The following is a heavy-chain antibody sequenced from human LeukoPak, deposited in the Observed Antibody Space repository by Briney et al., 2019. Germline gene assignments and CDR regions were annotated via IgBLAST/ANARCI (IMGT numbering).Heavy chain of an antibody. CDR3: TGYYDYYYYYMDV. CDR1: GFTFSGSA. V-gene: IGHV3-73*01. D-gene: IGHD3-22*01. CDR2: IRSKANSYAT. J-gene: IGHJ6*03. Sequence: GGSLRLSCAASGFTFSGSAMHWVRQASGQGLEWVGRIRSKANSYATAYAASVKGRFTISRDDSKNTAYLQMNSLKTEDTAVYYCTGYYDYYYYYMDVWGKGTTVTVSS.